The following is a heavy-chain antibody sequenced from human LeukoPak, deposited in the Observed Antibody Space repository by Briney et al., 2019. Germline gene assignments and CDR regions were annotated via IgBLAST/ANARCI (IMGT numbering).Heavy chain of an antibody. CDR1: GFTFSSYA. V-gene: IGHV3-23*01. Sequence: GGSLRLSCAASGFTFSSYAMSWVRQAPGKGLEWVSAISGSGGSTYYADSVKGRFTISRDNSKNTLYLQMNSLRAEDTAVYYCAKDPPGYNWNDDRLDPGGQGTLVTVSS. CDR2: ISGSGGST. J-gene: IGHJ5*02. CDR3: AKDPPGYNWNDDRLDP. D-gene: IGHD1-1*01.